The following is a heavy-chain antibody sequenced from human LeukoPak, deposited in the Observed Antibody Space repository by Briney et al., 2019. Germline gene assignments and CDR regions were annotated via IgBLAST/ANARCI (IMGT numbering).Heavy chain of an antibody. J-gene: IGHJ6*02. Sequence: GGSLRLSCAASGFTFSSYAMHWVRQAPGKGLEWVAVISYDGSNKYYADSVKGRFTISRDNSKNTLYLQMNSLRAEDTAVYYCARELVRDYYYCYGMDVWGQGTTVTVSS. CDR2: ISYDGSNK. D-gene: IGHD6-13*01. V-gene: IGHV3-30*04. CDR3: ARELVRDYYYCYGMDV. CDR1: GFTFSSYA.